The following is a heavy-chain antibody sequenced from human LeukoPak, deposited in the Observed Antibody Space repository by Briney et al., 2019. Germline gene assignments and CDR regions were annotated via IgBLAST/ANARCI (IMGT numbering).Heavy chain of an antibody. J-gene: IGHJ5*02. D-gene: IGHD3-22*01. Sequence: SVKVSCKASGGTFSSYAISWVRQAPGQGLEWMGGIIPIFGTANYAQKFQGRVTITADESTGTAYMELSSLRSEDTAVYYCARTYDSSGYYHRWFDPWGQGTLVTVSS. CDR1: GGTFSSYA. CDR2: IIPIFGTA. V-gene: IGHV1-69*13. CDR3: ARTYDSSGYYHRWFDP.